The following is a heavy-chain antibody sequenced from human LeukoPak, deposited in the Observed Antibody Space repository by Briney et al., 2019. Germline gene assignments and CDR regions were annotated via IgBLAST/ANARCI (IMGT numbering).Heavy chain of an antibody. V-gene: IGHV3-30*04. D-gene: IGHD3-10*01. CDR2: TSSDGNNK. CDR1: GFTFSRYA. Sequence: GRSLRLSCAASGFTFSRYAMHWVRQAPGKGLEWVAFTSSDGNNKYYADSVKGRFTISRDNSKNTLYLQMNSLRAEDTAVYYCAKDPLGYYGSGSYLFDYWGQGTLVTVSS. CDR3: AKDPLGYYGSGSYLFDY. J-gene: IGHJ4*02.